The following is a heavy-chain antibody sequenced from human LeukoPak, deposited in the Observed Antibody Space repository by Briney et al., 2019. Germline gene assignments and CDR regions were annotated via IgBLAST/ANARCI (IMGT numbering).Heavy chain of an antibody. Sequence: SETLSLTCAVSGGSIKSNNWWSWVRQPPGKGLEWIGEIYHSGSTNYNPSLESRVTVSVDKSKNQFSLDLSSVTAADTAVYYCARFCGSTSWHSVYYYGIDVWGQGATVTVSS. D-gene: IGHD2-2*01. J-gene: IGHJ6*02. CDR3: ARFCGSTSWHSVYYYGIDV. CDR1: GGSIKSNNW. V-gene: IGHV4-4*02. CDR2: IYHSGST.